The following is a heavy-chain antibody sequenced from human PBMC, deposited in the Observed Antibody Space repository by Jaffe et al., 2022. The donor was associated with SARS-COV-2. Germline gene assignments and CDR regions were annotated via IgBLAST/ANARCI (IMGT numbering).Heavy chain of an antibody. V-gene: IGHV3-30*18. D-gene: IGHD3-16*01. Sequence: QVQLVESGGGVVQPGRSLRLSCAASGFTFSSYGMHWVRQAPGKGLEWVAVISYDGSNKYYADSVKGRFTISRDNSKNTLYLQMNSLRAEDTAVYYCAKDLMTTGYYYYYGMDVWGQGTTVTVSS. J-gene: IGHJ6*02. CDR3: AKDLMTTGYYYYYGMDV. CDR1: GFTFSSYG. CDR2: ISYDGSNK.